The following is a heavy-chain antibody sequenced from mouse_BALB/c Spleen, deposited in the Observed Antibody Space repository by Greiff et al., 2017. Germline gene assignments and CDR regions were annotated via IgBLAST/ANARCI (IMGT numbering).Heavy chain of an antibody. CDR1: GSLSVSFG. V-gene: IGHV2-9*02. J-gene: IGHJ3*01. Sequence: VQLQEPGPGLVALSQSLSITCTALGSLSVSFGVPWVRQPPGKGLEWLGVIWVGGSTNYNPALMSRLSISKDNSKSQVFLKMNSLQTDDTAMYYYARDTPYYGYQAFAYWGQGTLVTVSA. D-gene: IGHD1-2*01. CDR2: IWVGGST. CDR3: ARDTPYYGYQAFAY.